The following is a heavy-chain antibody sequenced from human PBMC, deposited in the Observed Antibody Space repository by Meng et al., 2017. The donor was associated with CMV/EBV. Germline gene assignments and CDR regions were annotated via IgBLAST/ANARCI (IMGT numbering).Heavy chain of an antibody. Sequence: GGYLRLSCAASGFTFDDYAMHWVRQAPGKGLEWVSGISWNSGSIGYADSVKGRFTISRDNAKNSLYLQMNSLRAEDTALYYCAKSQAYYYGSGSDHFDYWGQGTLVTVSS. CDR1: GFTFDDYA. CDR3: AKSQAYYYGSGSDHFDY. CDR2: ISWNSGSI. V-gene: IGHV3-9*01. D-gene: IGHD3-10*01. J-gene: IGHJ4*02.